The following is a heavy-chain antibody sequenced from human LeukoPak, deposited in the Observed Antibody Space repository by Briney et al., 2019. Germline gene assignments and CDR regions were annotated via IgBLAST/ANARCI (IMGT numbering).Heavy chain of an antibody. CDR2: IKQDGREK. Sequence: VQPGGSLRLSCAASGFTFSVYWMSWVRQAPGKGLEWVANIKQDGREKYYVDSVKGRFTISRDNAKNSLYLQMNNLRAEDTAVYYCARCRGWMVLTPGGMDVWGQGTTVTVSS. D-gene: IGHD4/OR15-4a*01. J-gene: IGHJ6*02. CDR3: ARCRGWMVLTPGGMDV. CDR1: GFTFSVYW. V-gene: IGHV3-7*01.